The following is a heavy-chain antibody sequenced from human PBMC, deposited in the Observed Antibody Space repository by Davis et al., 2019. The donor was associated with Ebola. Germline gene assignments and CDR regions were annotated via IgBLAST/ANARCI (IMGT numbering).Heavy chain of an antibody. D-gene: IGHD2-8*01. CDR2: IYYRGST. Sequence: MPSETLSLTCTVSGGSISSGDYYWSWIRQPPGKGLEWIGYIYYRGSTYYNPSLKSRVTISVDTSKNQFSLQLNSVTPEDTAVYYCARGGEDIVLMVYATGGMDVWGQGTTVTVSS. CDR3: ARGGEDIVLMVYATGGMDV. CDR1: GGSISSGDYY. J-gene: IGHJ6*02. V-gene: IGHV4-30-4*01.